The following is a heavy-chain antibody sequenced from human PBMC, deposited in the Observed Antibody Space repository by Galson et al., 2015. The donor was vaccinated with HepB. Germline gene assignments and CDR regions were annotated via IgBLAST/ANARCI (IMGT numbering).Heavy chain of an antibody. Sequence: TLSLTCTVSGGSISSGDYYWSWIRQPPGKGLEWIGYIYYSGSTYYNPSLKSRVTISVDTSKNQFSLKLSSVTAADTAVYYCAKLRPRPYYFDYWGQGTLVTVSS. D-gene: IGHD1-26*01. CDR3: AKLRPRPYYFDY. V-gene: IGHV4-30-4*01. J-gene: IGHJ4*02. CDR1: GGSISSGDYY. CDR2: IYYSGST.